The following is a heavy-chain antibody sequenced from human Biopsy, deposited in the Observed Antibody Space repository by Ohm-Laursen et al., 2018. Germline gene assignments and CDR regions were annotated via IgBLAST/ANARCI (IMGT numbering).Heavy chain of an antibody. D-gene: IGHD6-19*01. V-gene: IGHV4-34*01. CDR1: GGSFSGYY. J-gene: IGHJ4*02. CDR2: INHSGST. CDR3: ARGRLRAVARFDY. Sequence: GTLSLTCAVSGGSFSGYYWSWIRQPPGKGLEWIGEINHSGSTNYNPSLKSRVTISVDPSKNQFSLKLSSVTAADTAVYYCARGRLRAVARFDYWGQGTLVTVSS.